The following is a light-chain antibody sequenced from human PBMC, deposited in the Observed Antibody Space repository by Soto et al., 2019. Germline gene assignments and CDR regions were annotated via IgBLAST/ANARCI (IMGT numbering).Light chain of an antibody. CDR1: QSISSW. J-gene: IGKJ1*01. CDR3: QQYNSYSWT. CDR2: KAS. V-gene: IGKV1-5*03. Sequence: DIPMTQSPSTLSASVGDRVTITYRASQSISSWLAWYQQKPGKAPKLLIYKASSLESGVPSRFSGSGSGTEFTLTISSLQPDDFATYYCQQYNSYSWTFGQGTKVDIK.